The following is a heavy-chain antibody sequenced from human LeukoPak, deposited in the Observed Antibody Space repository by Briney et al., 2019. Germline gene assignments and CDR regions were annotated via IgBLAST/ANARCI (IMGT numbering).Heavy chain of an antibody. D-gene: IGHD6-19*01. J-gene: IGHJ4*02. CDR2: INHSGST. Sequence: PSETLSLTCAVYGGSFSGYYWSWIRQPPGKGLEWIGEINHSGSTNYNPSLKSRVTISVDTSKNQFSLKLSSVTAADTAVYYCATGREWYAVAAQSDYWGQGTLVTVSS. V-gene: IGHV4-34*01. CDR3: ATGREWYAVAAQSDY. CDR1: GGSFSGYY.